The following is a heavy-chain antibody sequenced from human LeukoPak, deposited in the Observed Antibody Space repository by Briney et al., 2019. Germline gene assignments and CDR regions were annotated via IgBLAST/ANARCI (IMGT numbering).Heavy chain of an antibody. Sequence: ASVKVSCKASGYTFIGYFKHWVRHAPGQGPEWMGWINPNSGGTNYAQMFQGRVTMTRDTSISTAYMELSSLTSDDTAVYYCARGSSGNYAHFHFWGQGTLVTVSS. V-gene: IGHV1-2*02. D-gene: IGHD1-26*01. CDR2: INPNSGGT. CDR3: ARGSSGNYAHFHF. J-gene: IGHJ4*02. CDR1: GYTFIGYF.